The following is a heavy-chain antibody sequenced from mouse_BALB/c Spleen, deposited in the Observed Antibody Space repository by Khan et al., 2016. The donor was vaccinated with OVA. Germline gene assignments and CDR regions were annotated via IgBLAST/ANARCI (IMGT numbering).Heavy chain of an antibody. Sequence: VKLKQSGGDLVRPGASVKLSCKTSGYIFTSYWIHWVKQWSGQGLEWIARIYPGTGTTYYSENFKDKATLTTDISSSTAYMQLGSLKSEDSAVYRCAGGSGFGNFFAYWGQGTLVTVSA. CDR2: IYPGTGTT. J-gene: IGHJ3*01. CDR3: AGGSGFGNFFAY. CDR1: GYIFTSYW. V-gene: IGHV1S132*01. D-gene: IGHD2-1*01.